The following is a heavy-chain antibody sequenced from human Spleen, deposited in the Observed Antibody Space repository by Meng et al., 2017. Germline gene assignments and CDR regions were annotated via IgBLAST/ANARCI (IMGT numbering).Heavy chain of an antibody. V-gene: IGHV3-11*04. D-gene: IGHD1-26*01. CDR1: GFTFSDYY. CDR2: IPNSDSSI. Sequence: GGSLRLSCAASGFTFSDYYMSWIRQAPGKGLEWISYIPNSDSSIYYADSLKGRFTIPRDNARNSLFLQMNSLRVEDTAVYCCARVNSGREVDYWGQGTLVTVSS. CDR3: ARVNSGREVDY. J-gene: IGHJ4*02.